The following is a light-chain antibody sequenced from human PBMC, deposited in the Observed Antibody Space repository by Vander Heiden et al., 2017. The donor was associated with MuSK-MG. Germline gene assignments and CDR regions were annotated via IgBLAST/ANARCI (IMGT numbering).Light chain of an antibody. Sequence: QSVLTQPPSVSAATGQTVTISCPGSRSNIGTKFVSWYQHLPGTAPKLLIYDNNKRPSGIPYRFSGSKSGTSATMGITGLQTGDEADDYCGTWDSSLSAFWVFGGGTKLTVL. V-gene: IGLV1-51*01. CDR3: GTWDSSLSAFWV. CDR1: RSNIGTKF. CDR2: DNN. J-gene: IGLJ3*02.